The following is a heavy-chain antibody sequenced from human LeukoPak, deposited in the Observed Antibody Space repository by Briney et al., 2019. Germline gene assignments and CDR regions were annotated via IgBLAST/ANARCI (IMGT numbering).Heavy chain of an antibody. V-gene: IGHV1-69*05. CDR1: GGTFSSYA. CDR3: ARRVAPDY. CDR2: IIPIFGTA. J-gene: IGHJ4*02. Sequence: SVKVSCKASGGTFSSYAISWVRQAPGQGLEWMGGIIPIFGTANYAQKLQGRVTMTTDTSTSTAYMELRSLRSDDTAVYYCARRVAPDYWGQGTLVTVSS. D-gene: IGHD5-12*01.